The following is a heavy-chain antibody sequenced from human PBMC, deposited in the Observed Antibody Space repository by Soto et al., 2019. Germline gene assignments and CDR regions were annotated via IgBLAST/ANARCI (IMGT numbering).Heavy chain of an antibody. CDR3: ARDRHSNSYYFAY. CDR2: IVVGSGNT. J-gene: IGHJ4*02. CDR1: GFTFTSSA. D-gene: IGHD4-4*01. Sequence: SVKVSCKASGFTFTSSAVQWVRQARGQRLEWMGWIVVGSGNTSYAQKFQGRVTMTRDTSTSTVYMELSSLRSEDTAVYYCARDRHSNSYYFAYWGQGTLVTVSS. V-gene: IGHV1-58*01.